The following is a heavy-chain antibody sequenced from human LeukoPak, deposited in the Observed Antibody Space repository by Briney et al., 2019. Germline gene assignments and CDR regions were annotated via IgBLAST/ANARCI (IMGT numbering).Heavy chain of an antibody. CDR3: ARAQLGSSGSTY. V-gene: IGHV3-21*01. CDR1: GFTFSSYS. CDR2: ISSSSSYI. J-gene: IGHJ4*02. Sequence: GGSLRLSRAASGFTFSSYSMNWVRQAPGKGLEWVSSISSSSSYIYYADSVKGRFTISRDNAKNSLYLQMNSLRAEDTAVYYCARAQLGSSGSTYWGQGTLVTVSS. D-gene: IGHD1-26*01.